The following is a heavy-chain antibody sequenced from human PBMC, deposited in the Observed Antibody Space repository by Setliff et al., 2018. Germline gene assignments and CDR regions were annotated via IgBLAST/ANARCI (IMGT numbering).Heavy chain of an antibody. CDR2: IYSDGSA. D-gene: IGHD3-3*01. Sequence: SETLSLTCSVSGGIIYDHWWTWIRQPAGAGLEWIGRIYSDGSADYNPSLRSRFTISVDKSKNQFFLMLTSMTAADTALYFCARERQGGFLEWAPFDSWGQGVVVTVSS. J-gene: IGHJ4*02. CDR3: ARERQGGFLEWAPFDS. V-gene: IGHV4-4*07. CDR1: GGIIYDHW.